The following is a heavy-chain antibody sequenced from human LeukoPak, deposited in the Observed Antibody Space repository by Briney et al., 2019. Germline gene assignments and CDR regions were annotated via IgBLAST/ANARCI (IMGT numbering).Heavy chain of an antibody. CDR2: ISYDGSNK. D-gene: IGHD6-25*01. J-gene: IGHJ4*02. CDR1: GFTFSSYG. V-gene: IGHV3-30*03. CDR3: ATGGTRAATGRMGF. Sequence: GRSLTLSCAASGFTFSSYGMHWVRQAPGKGLEWVAVISYDGSNKYYADSVKGRFAISRDNSKNTVYLQMNSLRAEDTAVYYCATGGTRAATGRMGFWGQGTLVTVSS.